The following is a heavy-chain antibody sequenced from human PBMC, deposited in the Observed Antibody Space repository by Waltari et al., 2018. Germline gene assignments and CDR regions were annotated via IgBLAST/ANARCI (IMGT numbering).Heavy chain of an antibody. CDR2: IKQDGSDT. Sequence: EVKLVESGGGLVQPGGSLRLSCAVSGFTFSSYWMSWVRQAPGRGLEWLANIKQDGSDTYYVDSVRGRFTISRDNAKTSLYLQMTSLRVEDTAVYYCVKGGGSFDSWGQGTLVTVSS. J-gene: IGHJ4*02. CDR1: GFTFSSYW. CDR3: VKGGGSFDS. V-gene: IGHV3-7*01. D-gene: IGHD2-15*01.